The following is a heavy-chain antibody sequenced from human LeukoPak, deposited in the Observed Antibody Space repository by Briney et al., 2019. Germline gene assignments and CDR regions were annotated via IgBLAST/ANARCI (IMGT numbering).Heavy chain of an antibody. CDR2: ISSSSSYI. V-gene: IGHV3-21*01. Sequence: PGGSLRLSCAASGFTFSSYSMNWVRQAPGKGLEWVSSISSSSSYIYYADSVKGRFTISRDNAKNSLYLQMNSLRAEDTAVYYCARSRFLHYYGMDVWGQGTTVTVSS. J-gene: IGHJ6*02. CDR3: ARSRFLHYYGMDV. CDR1: GFTFSSYS.